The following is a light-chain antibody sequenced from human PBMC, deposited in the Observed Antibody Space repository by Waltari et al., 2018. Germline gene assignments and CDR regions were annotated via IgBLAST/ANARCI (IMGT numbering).Light chain of an antibody. Sequence: DIQLTQSPSFLSASVGDRVTITCRASQGLTSYFAWYQQKPGKAPKPLIYDISTLQSGVPSRFSGSGSGTEFTLTISSLQPEDSATYYCQQLNEYPITFGQVTRVETK. CDR1: QGLTSY. J-gene: IGKJ5*01. CDR3: QQLNEYPIT. V-gene: IGKV1-9*01. CDR2: DIS.